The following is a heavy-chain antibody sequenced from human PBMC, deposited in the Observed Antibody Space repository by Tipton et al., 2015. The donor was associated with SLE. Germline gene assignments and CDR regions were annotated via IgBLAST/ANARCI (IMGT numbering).Heavy chain of an antibody. CDR3: AKAAVVVAAWYFDL. CDR2: ISWNSGSI. Sequence: SLRLSCAASGFTFDDYAMHWVRQAPGKGLEWVSGISWNSGSIGYADSVKGRFTISRDNAKNSLYLQMNSLRAEDTASYYCAKAAVVVAAWYFDLWGRGTLVTVSS. V-gene: IGHV3-9*01. CDR1: GFTFDDYA. J-gene: IGHJ2*01. D-gene: IGHD2-15*01.